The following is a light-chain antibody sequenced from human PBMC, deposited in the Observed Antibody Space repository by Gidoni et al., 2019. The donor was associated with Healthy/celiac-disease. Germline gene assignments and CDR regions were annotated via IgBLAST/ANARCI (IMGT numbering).Light chain of an antibody. CDR3: QQYGSSPLT. V-gene: IGKV3-20*01. Sequence: EIVLMQSPGTLSLSPGERATLSCRASQSVSSSYLAWYQQKPGQAPRLLIYGASSRATGIPDRFSGSWSGTDFTLTISRLEPDDFAVCYCQQYGSSPLTFGGGTKVGIK. J-gene: IGKJ4*01. CDR2: GAS. CDR1: QSVSSSY.